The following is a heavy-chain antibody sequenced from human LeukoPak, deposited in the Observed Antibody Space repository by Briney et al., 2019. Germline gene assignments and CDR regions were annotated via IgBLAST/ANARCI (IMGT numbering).Heavy chain of an antibody. Sequence: GGSLRLSCAASGFTFSSYAMSWVRQAPGKGLEWVSAISGSGGSTYYADSVKGRFTISRDNSKNTLYLQMYSLRAEDTAVYYCARDGCSSSWDYYYYGMDVWGQGTTVTVSS. CDR2: ISGSGGST. CDR3: ARDGCSSSWDYYYYGMDV. V-gene: IGHV3-23*01. D-gene: IGHD6-13*01. J-gene: IGHJ6*02. CDR1: GFTFSSYA.